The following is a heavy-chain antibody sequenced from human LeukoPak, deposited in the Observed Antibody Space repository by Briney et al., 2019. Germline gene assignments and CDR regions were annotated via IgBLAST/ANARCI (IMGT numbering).Heavy chain of an antibody. CDR1: GGSISSYY. CDR2: IYYSGST. CDR3: ASIESDYYDSSGYDAFDI. V-gene: IGHV4-59*01. J-gene: IGHJ3*02. D-gene: IGHD3-22*01. Sequence: SETLSLICTVSGGSISSYYWSWIRQPPGKGLEWIGYIYYSGSTNYNPSLKSRVTISVDTSKNQFSLKLSSVTAADTAVYYCASIESDYYDSSGYDAFDIWGQGTMVTVSS.